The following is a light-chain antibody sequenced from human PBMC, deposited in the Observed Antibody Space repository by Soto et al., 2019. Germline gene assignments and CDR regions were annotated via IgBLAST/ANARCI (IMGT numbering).Light chain of an antibody. CDR3: QKYNSAPWT. J-gene: IGKJ1*01. CDR1: QGISNY. CDR2: AAS. V-gene: IGKV1-27*01. Sequence: DIQMTQSPSSLSASVGDTVTITCRASQGISNYLAWYQQKPGKVPKLLMYAASTLQSGVPSRFTGSGSGTDYTLTSSSLQPEDVATYYCQKYNSAPWTFGQGTKVEIK.